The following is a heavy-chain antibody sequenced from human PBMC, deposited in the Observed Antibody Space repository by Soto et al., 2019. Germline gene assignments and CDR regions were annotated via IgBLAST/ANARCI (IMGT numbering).Heavy chain of an antibody. CDR1: GGSISSSSYY. CDR3: SGGDYYHSSGYYFYYYTMDV. D-gene: IGHD3-22*01. CDR2: FYYGGST. V-gene: IGHV4-39*01. J-gene: IGHJ6*02. Sequence: SETLSLTCTVSGGSISSSSYYWGWIRQPPRKGLEWFVNFYYGGSTYYNPSLKSRVTISVETSKSQFSLKLSSVTAADTAVYYCSGGDYYHSSGYYFYYYTMDVWGQGTTVTVSS.